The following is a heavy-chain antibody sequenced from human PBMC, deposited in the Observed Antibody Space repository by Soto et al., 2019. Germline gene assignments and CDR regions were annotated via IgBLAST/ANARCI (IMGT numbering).Heavy chain of an antibody. CDR3: ARGSGSDSSSWYREYAFDI. CDR1: GFTFTSSA. V-gene: IGHV1-58*02. D-gene: IGHD6-13*01. CDR2: IVVGGGNT. J-gene: IGHJ3*02. Sequence: SVKVSCKASGFTFTSSAMQWVRQARGQRLEWIGWIVVGGGNTNYAQKFQERVTITRDMSTSTAYMELSSLRSEDTAVYYCARGSGSDSSSWYREYAFDIWGQGTMVTVSS.